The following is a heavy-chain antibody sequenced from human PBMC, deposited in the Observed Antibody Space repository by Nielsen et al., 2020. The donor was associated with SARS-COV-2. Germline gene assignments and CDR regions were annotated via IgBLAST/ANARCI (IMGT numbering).Heavy chain of an antibody. Sequence: ESLKTPCAASGFTFSSYSMNWVRQAPGKGLEWVSYISSSSSTIYYADSVKGRFTISRDNAKNSLYLQMNSLRAEDTAVYYCARVIVGATLRWTNMDVWGKGTTVTVSS. CDR2: ISSSSSTI. CDR3: ARVIVGATLRWTNMDV. CDR1: GFTFSSYS. D-gene: IGHD1-26*01. J-gene: IGHJ6*03. V-gene: IGHV3-48*01.